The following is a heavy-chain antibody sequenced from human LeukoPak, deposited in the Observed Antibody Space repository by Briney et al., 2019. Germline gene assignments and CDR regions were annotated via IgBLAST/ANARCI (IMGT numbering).Heavy chain of an antibody. CDR3: AKDRTRGYSYGYGDYFDY. CDR1: GFTFSSYE. V-gene: IGHV3-48*03. Sequence: GGSLRLSCAASGFTFSSYEMNWVRQAPGKGLEWVSYISSSGSTIYYADSVKGRFTISRDNAKNSLYLQMNSLRAEDTAVYYCAKDRTRGYSYGYGDYFDYWGQGTLVTVSS. CDR2: ISSSGSTI. D-gene: IGHD5-18*01. J-gene: IGHJ4*02.